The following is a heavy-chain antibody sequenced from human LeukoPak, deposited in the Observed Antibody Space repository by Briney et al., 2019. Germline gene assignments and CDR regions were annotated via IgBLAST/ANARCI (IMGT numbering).Heavy chain of an antibody. V-gene: IGHV3-66*01. CDR2: IYSGGST. J-gene: IGHJ4*02. CDR1: GFTVSSHS. Sequence: GGSLRLSCAASGFTVSSHSMSWVRQAPGEGREWVSVIYSGGSTFYADSVKGRFTISRDNSKNTLYLQMNSLRAEDTAVYYCARKHYYDSSGFFPPMDYWGQGTLVTVSS. D-gene: IGHD3-22*01. CDR3: ARKHYYDSSGFFPPMDY.